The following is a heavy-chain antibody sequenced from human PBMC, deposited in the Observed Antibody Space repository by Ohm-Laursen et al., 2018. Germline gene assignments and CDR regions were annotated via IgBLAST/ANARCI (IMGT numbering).Heavy chain of an antibody. Sequence: TLSLTCIVSNDSFDEAFWSWIRQPAGKGLEWVGRVFPVGATNYNPSLKGRLTMSINRSKKQFSLRLTSVTAADTAVYYCTNSLGGAHWGPGILVTVSS. V-gene: IGHV4-4*07. CDR1: NDSFDEAF. CDR3: TNSLGGAH. CDR2: VFPVGAT. J-gene: IGHJ4*02.